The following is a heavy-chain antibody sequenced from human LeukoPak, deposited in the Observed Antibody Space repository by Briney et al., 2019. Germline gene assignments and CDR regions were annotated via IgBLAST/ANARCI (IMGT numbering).Heavy chain of an antibody. CDR1: GYTFTSYG. CDR2: ISPYNGNT. D-gene: IGHD3-16*02. J-gene: IGHJ4*02. V-gene: IGHV1-18*04. CDR3: ARDQYDFVWGSYRPYFDP. Sequence: ASVKVSCQASGYTFTSYGISWVRQAPGQGLEWMGSISPYNGNTNYAERLQGRVIMTADTSTRTAYMELRSLRSDDTAVFYCARDQYDFVWGSYRPYFDPWGQGTLVTVSS.